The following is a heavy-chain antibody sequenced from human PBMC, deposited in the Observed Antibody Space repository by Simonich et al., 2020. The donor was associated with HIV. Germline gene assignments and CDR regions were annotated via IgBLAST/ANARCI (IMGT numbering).Heavy chain of an antibody. CDR1: GGSFSGYY. D-gene: IGHD3-3*01. Sequence: QVQLQQWGAGLLKPSETLSLTCAVYGGSFSGYYWSWIRQPPGKGLEWIGEINHSGITNYPSSLNSRATISVDKSKNQFSLKLSSVTAADTAIYYCARRDRELILYFDYWGQGNLVTVSS. CDR2: INHSGIT. V-gene: IGHV4-34*01. CDR3: ARRDRELILYFDY. J-gene: IGHJ4*02.